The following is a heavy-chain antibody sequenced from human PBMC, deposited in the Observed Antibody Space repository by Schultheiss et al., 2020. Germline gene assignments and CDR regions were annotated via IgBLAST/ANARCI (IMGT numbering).Heavy chain of an antibody. Sequence: SATLSLTCTVSGDSINSYYWSWIRQPPGKGLEWIGYIYYSGSTYYNPSLKSRVTISVDTSKNQFSLRLTSVTAADTAVYYCARSTYYYDRGWFDPWGQGTLVTVSS. D-gene: IGHD3-22*01. J-gene: IGHJ5*02. CDR2: IYYSGST. CDR1: GDSINSYY. CDR3: ARSTYYYDRGWFDP. V-gene: IGHV4-59*08.